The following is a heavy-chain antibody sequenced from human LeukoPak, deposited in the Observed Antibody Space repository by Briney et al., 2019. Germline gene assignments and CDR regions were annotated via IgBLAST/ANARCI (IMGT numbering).Heavy chain of an antibody. CDR1: DGSITNYY. J-gene: IGHJ4*02. D-gene: IGHD2-21*01. Sequence: SATLSLTCFVSDGSITNYYWSWIRQPAGKGLEWIGRLYIGRGMEYNPSLKSRVTMSVDRANMQFSLRLTSVTAADTAVYYCARESRVVIGDGYHVDSWGPGTLITVSS. V-gene: IGHV4-4*07. CDR3: ARESRVVIGDGYHVDS. CDR2: LYIGRGM.